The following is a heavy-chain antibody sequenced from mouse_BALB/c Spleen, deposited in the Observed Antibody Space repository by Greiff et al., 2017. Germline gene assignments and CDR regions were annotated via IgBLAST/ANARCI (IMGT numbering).Heavy chain of an antibody. CDR2: INPSTGYT. J-gene: IGHJ3*01. CDR1: GYTFTSYW. Sequence: QVQLQQSGAELAKPGASVKMSCKASGYTFTSYWMHWVKQRPGQGLEWIGYINPSTGYTEYNQKFKDKATLTADKSSSTAYMQLSSLTSEDSAVYYRAREEPFAYWGQGTLVTVSA. CDR3: AREEPFAY. D-gene: IGHD6-1*01. V-gene: IGHV1-7*01.